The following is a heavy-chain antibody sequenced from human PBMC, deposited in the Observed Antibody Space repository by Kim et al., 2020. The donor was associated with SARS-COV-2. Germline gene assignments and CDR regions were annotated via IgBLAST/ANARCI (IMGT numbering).Heavy chain of an antibody. Sequence: GGSLRLSCAASGFTFGDYAMHWVRQVPGKGLEWVSSINWMSHQLDYADSVKGRFTISRDNAKNSLYLQMNSLRLEDTALYYCAKDRLVRGIIVRDAFHMWGQGTLVTVSS. CDR2: INWMSHQL. CDR1: GFTFGDYA. V-gene: IGHV3-9*01. J-gene: IGHJ3*02. CDR3: AKDRLVRGIIVRDAFHM. D-gene: IGHD3-10*01.